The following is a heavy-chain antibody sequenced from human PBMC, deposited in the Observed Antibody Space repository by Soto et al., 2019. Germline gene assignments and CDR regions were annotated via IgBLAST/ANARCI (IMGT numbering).Heavy chain of an antibody. CDR3: ARMSYFYDKWYFDL. CDR1: GASINNNDYY. D-gene: IGHD3-22*01. J-gene: IGHJ2*01. V-gene: IGHV4-30-4*01. Sequence: QLQESGPGLVKPSQTLSLTCTVSGASINNNDYYWSWISQTPGKGLEWIGYVYYSGTTDYIPSLKSRLSMSIDKSQNQFTLKLNSVTAADTATYYCARMSYFYDKWYFDLWGRGTLVTVSS. CDR2: VYYSGTT.